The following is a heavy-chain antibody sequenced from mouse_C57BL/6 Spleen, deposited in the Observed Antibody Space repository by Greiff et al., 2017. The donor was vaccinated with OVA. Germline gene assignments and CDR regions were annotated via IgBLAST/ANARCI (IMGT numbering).Heavy chain of an antibody. CDR3: TRAYGNPPWFAY. V-gene: IGHV5-9-1*02. Sequence: EVQVVESGEGLVKPGGSLKLSCAASGFTFSSYAMSWVRQTPEKRLEWVAYISSGGDYIYYADTVKGRFTISRDNARNTLYLQMSSLKSEDTAMYYCTRAYGNPPWFAYWGQGTLVTVSA. CDR1: GFTFSSYA. D-gene: IGHD2-1*01. J-gene: IGHJ3*01. CDR2: ISSGGDYI.